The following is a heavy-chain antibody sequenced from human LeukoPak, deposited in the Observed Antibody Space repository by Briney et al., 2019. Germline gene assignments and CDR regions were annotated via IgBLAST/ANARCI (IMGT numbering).Heavy chain of an antibody. CDR2: IYYSGST. J-gene: IGHJ4*02. CDR3: ARDVPGIGSGYAKPPPYYFDY. Sequence: SETLSLTCTVSGGSISSSSYYWGWIRQPPGKGLEWIGSIYYSGSTYYNPSLKSRVTISVDTSKDQFSLKLSSVTAADTAVYYCARDVPGIGSGYAKPPPYYFDYWGQGTLVTVSS. V-gene: IGHV4-39*07. CDR1: GGSISSSSYY. D-gene: IGHD3-22*01.